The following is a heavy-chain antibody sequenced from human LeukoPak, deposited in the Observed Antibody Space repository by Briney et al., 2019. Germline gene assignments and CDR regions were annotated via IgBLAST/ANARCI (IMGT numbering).Heavy chain of an antibody. Sequence: PGGSLRLSCAASGFTFSSYSMNWVRQAPGKGLEWVSSISSSSSYIYYADSVKGRFTISRDNAKNSLYLQMNSLRAEDTAVYYCARSILKSPYSDILTGFDYWGQGTLVTVSS. J-gene: IGHJ4*02. V-gene: IGHV3-21*01. CDR3: ARSILKSPYSDILTGFDY. CDR1: GFTFSSYS. CDR2: ISSSSSYI. D-gene: IGHD3-9*01.